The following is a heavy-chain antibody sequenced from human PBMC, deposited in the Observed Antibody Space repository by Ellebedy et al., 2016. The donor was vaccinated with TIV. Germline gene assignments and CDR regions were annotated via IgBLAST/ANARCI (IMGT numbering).Heavy chain of an antibody. Sequence: GESLKISCAASGFTFSSYSMYWVRQAPGEGLEWVASIPSSSTSINYADSVKGRFTISRDNAKNSVFLQMSSLMAEDTAVYYCAGGPTILDYWGQGILVTVSS. V-gene: IGHV3-21*01. J-gene: IGHJ4*02. CDR3: AGGPTILDY. CDR1: GFTFSSYS. D-gene: IGHD5-24*01. CDR2: IPSSSTSI.